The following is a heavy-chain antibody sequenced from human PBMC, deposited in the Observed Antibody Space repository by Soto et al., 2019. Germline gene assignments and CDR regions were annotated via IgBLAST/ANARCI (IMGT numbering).Heavy chain of an antibody. CDR2: LSNDGITQ. V-gene: IGHV3-30*04. J-gene: IGHJ4*02. Sequence: PGGSLRLSCAASGFTLSSYTMHWIRQAPGKGLEWVAVLSNDGITQYYADSVKGRFTISRDNSKNTLYIQMSSLRADDSAIYFCARDPWPGVPDYFDSWGQGTLVTVSS. CDR1: GFTLSSYT. CDR3: ARDPWPGVPDYFDS. D-gene: IGHD3-10*01.